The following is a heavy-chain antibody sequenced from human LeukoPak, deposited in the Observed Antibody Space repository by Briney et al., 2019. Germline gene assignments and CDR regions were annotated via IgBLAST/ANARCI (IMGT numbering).Heavy chain of an antibody. CDR1: GFTFSSYG. CDR2: ISYDGSNK. J-gene: IGHJ4*02. CDR3: ASYLTYYYDSSGYPPDY. Sequence: GGSLRLSCAASGFTFSSYGMHWVRQAPGKGLEWVAVISYDGSNKYYADSVKGRFTISRDNSKSTLYLQMNSLRAEDTAVYYCASYLTYYYDSSGYPPDYWGQGTLVTVSS. D-gene: IGHD3-22*01. V-gene: IGHV3-30*03.